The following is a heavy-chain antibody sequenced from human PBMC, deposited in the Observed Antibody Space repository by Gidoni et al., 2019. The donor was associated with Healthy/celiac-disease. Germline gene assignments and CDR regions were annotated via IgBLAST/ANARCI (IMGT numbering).Heavy chain of an antibody. CDR3: ARFTIFGVVDYFDY. J-gene: IGHJ4*02. CDR1: CGSISSSNW. V-gene: IGHV4-4*02. Sequence: QVQLQESGPGLVKPSGTLSLTFAVSCGSISSSNWWSWVRQPPGKGLEWIGEIYHSGSTNYNPSIKRRVTIAVDKSKNQFSLKLSSVTAADTAVYYCARFTIFGVVDYFDYWGQGTLVTVSS. D-gene: IGHD3-3*01. CDR2: IYHSGST.